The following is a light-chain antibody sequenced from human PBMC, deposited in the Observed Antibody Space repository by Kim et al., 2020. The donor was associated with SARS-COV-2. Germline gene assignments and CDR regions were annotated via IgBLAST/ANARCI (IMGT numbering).Light chain of an antibody. CDR2: GDT. CDR1: TSNIVNYD. J-gene: IGLJ3*02. V-gene: IGLV1-40*01. Sequence: QSVLTQPPSVSGAPGQRVTISCTGSTSNIVNYDVHWYQQLPGRAPKLLIYGDTRRPSGVPDRFSGSKSGTSASLAITGLQAEDEADYYCQSYDSSLSGFWVFGGGTQVTVL. CDR3: QSYDSSLSGFWV.